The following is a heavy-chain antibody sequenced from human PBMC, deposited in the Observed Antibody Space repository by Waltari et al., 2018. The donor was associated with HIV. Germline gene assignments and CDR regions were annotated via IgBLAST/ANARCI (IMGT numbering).Heavy chain of an antibody. Sequence: QVQLQESGPGLVKPSQTLSLPCTVSGGSISSVSYYWSWLRQPAGKGLELLGRIYTSGSTNYNPSLKSRVTISVDTSKNQFSLKLRSVTAADTAVYYCARAYYDFWSGTGSSGNWFDPWGQGTLVTVSS. CDR3: ARAYYDFWSGTGSSGNWFDP. CDR1: GGSISSVSYY. D-gene: IGHD3-3*01. V-gene: IGHV4-61*02. CDR2: IYTSGST. J-gene: IGHJ5*02.